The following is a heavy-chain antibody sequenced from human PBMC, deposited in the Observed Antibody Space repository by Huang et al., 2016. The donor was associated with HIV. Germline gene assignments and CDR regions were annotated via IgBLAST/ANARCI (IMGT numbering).Heavy chain of an antibody. Sequence: HVHLQQWGVGLLKSAETLSLTCAVYGGSLSAYYWSWLRQTPGKGLEWIGEINQRGSPNYNPSLKSRVSISVDGSKMQFSLKLKSISDADTGVYFCARDATKNPRGWFDPWGQGTLVTVSS. CDR1: GGSLSAYY. D-gene: IGHD3-10*01. J-gene: IGHJ5*02. CDR3: ARDATKNPRGWFDP. V-gene: IGHV4-34*02. CDR2: INQRGSP.